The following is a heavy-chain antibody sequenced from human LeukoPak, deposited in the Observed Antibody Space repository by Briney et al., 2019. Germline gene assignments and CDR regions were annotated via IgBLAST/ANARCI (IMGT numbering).Heavy chain of an antibody. Sequence: SETLSLTCTVSGGSISSGDYYWSWIRQPPGKCLEWIGYFYYSGSTYYNPSLKSRVTISVDTSKNQFSLKLSSVTAADTAVYYCARTKEGVATIDYWGQGTLVTVSS. J-gene: IGHJ4*02. CDR2: FYYSGST. D-gene: IGHD5-12*01. V-gene: IGHV4-30-4*01. CDR3: ARTKEGVATIDY. CDR1: GGSISSGDYY.